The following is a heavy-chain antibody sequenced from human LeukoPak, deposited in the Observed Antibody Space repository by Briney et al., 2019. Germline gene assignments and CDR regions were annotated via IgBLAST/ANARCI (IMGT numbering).Heavy chain of an antibody. V-gene: IGHV1-46*01. D-gene: IGHD1-7*01. Sequence: GASVKVSCKASGYTFTSYYVHWVRQAPGQGLEWMGIISPSGDSASYAQNFQGRVTMTRDTSTSTVYMELRSLRSEDTAVYYCAGIHIWNYAIDYWGQGTLVTVSS. CDR2: ISPSGDSA. CDR3: AGIHIWNYAIDY. CDR1: GYTFTSYY. J-gene: IGHJ4*02.